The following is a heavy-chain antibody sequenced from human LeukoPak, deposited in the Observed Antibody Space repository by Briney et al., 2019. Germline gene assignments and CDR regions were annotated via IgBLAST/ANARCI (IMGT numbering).Heavy chain of an antibody. CDR3: AKESGALGAPLYDY. V-gene: IGHV3-23*01. CDR1: GFTFSSYS. D-gene: IGHD4/OR15-4a*01. CDR2: ISDNGGGT. J-gene: IGHJ4*02. Sequence: QAGGSLRLSCAASGFTFSSYSMNWVRQAPGEGLEWVSGISDNGGGTYYADSVKGRFTISRDNSKNMLYLQMNSLRAEDTAVYYCAKESGALGAPLYDYWGQGILVTGSS.